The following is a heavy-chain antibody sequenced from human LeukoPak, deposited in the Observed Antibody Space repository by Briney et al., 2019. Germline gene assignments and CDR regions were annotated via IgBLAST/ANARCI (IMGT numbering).Heavy chain of an antibody. Sequence: GGSLRLSCATSGFTFSSHDMNWVRQAPGKGLEWVSSISGSSKSIDYADSLKGRFAISRDNAKNSLFLQMNSLRAEDTAVYYCAKLPPGLWFDSWGQGTLVTVSS. V-gene: IGHV3-21*04. CDR2: ISGSSKSI. CDR1: GFTFSSHD. D-gene: IGHD1-7*01. J-gene: IGHJ5*02. CDR3: AKLPPGLWFDS.